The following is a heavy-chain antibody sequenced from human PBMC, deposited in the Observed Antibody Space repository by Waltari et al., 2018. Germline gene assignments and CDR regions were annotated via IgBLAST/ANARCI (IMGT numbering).Heavy chain of an antibody. CDR3: ARGYHYYGSGRPFDY. D-gene: IGHD3-10*01. V-gene: IGHV4-34*01. CDR2: INHSGST. Sequence: QVQLQQWGAGLLKPSETLSLTCAVYGGSFSGYYWSWIRQPPGKGLEWIGEINHSGSTNYNPSLKCRVTISVDTSKNQFSLKLSSVTAADTAVYYCARGYHYYGSGRPFDYWGQGTLVTVSS. CDR1: GGSFSGYY. J-gene: IGHJ4*02.